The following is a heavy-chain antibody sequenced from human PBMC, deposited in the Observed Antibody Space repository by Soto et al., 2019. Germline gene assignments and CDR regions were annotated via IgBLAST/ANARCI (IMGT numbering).Heavy chain of an antibody. CDR1: GFTFSSYW. CDR2: IKQDETEK. V-gene: IGHV3-7*04. D-gene: IGHD1-26*01. J-gene: IGHJ4*02. CDR3: ARLVSAAANDY. Sequence: WGALRLSCAASGFTFSSYWMSWVRQAPGKGLEWVANIKQDETEKYYVDSVKGRFTISRDNAKNSLYLQMNSLRAEDTAVYYCARLVSAAANDYWGQGTLVTVSS.